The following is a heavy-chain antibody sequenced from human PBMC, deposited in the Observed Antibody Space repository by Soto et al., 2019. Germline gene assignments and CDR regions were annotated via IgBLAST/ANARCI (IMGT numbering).Heavy chain of an antibody. J-gene: IGHJ4*02. Sequence: QVHLVESGGGVVQPGGSLRLSCAASGFTFSNFAAHWVRQSPGKGLEWVAFMSFDGKNEDYADSLRGRFTISRDNSKNTLYLQMNSLRPEDTAMYYCSVAQNGYWGMGTLVTVS. D-gene: IGHD6-19*01. CDR2: MSFDGKNE. V-gene: IGHV3-30*03. CDR1: GFTFSNFA. CDR3: SVAQNGY.